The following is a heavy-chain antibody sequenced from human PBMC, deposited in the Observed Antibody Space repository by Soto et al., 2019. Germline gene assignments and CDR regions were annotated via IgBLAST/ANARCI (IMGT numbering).Heavy chain of an antibody. CDR1: GFTLTSAD. J-gene: IGHJ4*02. D-gene: IGHD3-3*01. V-gene: IGHV1-58*01. CDR3: AADWSNRPFDF. CDR2: IVGGSGST. Sequence: QMQLVQCGPEVKKPGTSVKVSCKASGFTLTSADVQWVRQTRGQRLEWIGWIVGGSGSTNYAQQFQGRLAITRDMSTSTVYMELSSLRSDDTAVYYCAADWSNRPFDFWGQGTLVTVSS.